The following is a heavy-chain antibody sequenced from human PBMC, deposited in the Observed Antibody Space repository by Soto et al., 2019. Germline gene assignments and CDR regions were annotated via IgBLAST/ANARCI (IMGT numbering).Heavy chain of an antibody. D-gene: IGHD6-19*01. Sequence: EVQLVEVGGGLVKPGGSLRLSCAASGFTFSSYSMTWVRQAPGKGLECVSSISSGSSSIYYADSVKGRFTISRDNAKNSLNLQMNSLRAEDTAVYYCARALSSLIAVPAYWGQGTLVTVSS. CDR3: ARALSSLIAVPAY. CDR1: GFTFSSYS. CDR2: ISSGSSSI. J-gene: IGHJ4*02. V-gene: IGHV3-21*02.